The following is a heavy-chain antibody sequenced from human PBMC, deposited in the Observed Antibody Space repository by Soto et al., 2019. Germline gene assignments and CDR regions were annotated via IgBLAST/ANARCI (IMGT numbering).Heavy chain of an antibody. CDR3: ARKNGVLDAFDI. D-gene: IGHD4-17*01. V-gene: IGHV4-28*01. CDR1: GYSIRSSNW. Sequence: QVQLQESGPGLVKPSDTLSHTCAVSGYSIRSSNWWGWIRQPPGKGLEWIGYIYYSGRTYYNPSLKSRVTMSVDTSKNQFSLKRSSVTAVDTAVYYCARKNGVLDAFDIWGQGTMVTVSS. J-gene: IGHJ3*02. CDR2: IYYSGRT.